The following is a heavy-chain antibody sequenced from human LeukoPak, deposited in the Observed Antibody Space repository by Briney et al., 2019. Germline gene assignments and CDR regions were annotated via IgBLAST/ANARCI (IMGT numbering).Heavy chain of an antibody. CDR3: TTPIIEQDYYYDSSGYRSGVDP. D-gene: IGHD3-22*01. CDR2: ISGSGGST. CDR1: GFTFSSYW. Sequence: PGGSLRLSCAASGFTFSSYWMSWVRQAPGKGLEWVSAISGSGGSTYYADSVKGRFTISRDNSKNTLYLQMNSLKTEDTAVYYCTTPIIEQDYYYDSSGYRSGVDPWGQGTLVTVSS. J-gene: IGHJ5*02. V-gene: IGHV3-23*01.